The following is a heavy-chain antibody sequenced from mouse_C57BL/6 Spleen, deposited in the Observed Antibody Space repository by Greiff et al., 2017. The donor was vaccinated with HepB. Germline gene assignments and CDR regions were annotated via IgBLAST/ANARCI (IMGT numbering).Heavy chain of an antibody. V-gene: IGHV1-80*01. CDR3: ARAVVAPFDY. D-gene: IGHD1-1*01. Sequence: VKLQESGAELVKPGASVKISCKASGYAFSSYWMNWVKQRPGKGLEWIGQIYPGDGDTNYNGKFKGKATLTADKSSSTAYMQLSSLTSEDSAVYFCARAVVAPFDYWGQGTTLTVSS. CDR1: GYAFSSYW. CDR2: IYPGDGDT. J-gene: IGHJ2*01.